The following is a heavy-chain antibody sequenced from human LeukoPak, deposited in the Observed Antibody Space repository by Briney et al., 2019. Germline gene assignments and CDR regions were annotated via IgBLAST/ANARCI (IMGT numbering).Heavy chain of an antibody. CDR3: AKNSPFCSWWAGYFDP. D-gene: IGHD2-2*03. CDR1: GFTFSSYG. Sequence: GGSLRLSCAASGFTFSSYGMHWVRQAPGKGLEWVSSVNGFTPHYADSVKGRFTISRDNSKSTVYLQMNSLRAEDTAIYYCAKNSPFCSWWAGYFDPWGQGSLVLVSS. V-gene: IGHV3-23*01. CDR2: VNGFTP. J-gene: IGHJ5*02.